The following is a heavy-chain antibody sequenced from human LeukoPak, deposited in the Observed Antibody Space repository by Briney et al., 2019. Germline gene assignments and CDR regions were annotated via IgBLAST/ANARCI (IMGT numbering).Heavy chain of an antibody. CDR3: AKDYDSSGSYYFDY. Sequence: GGSLRLSCAASGFTFSSYVMHWVRQAPGKGLEWVAFIRYDGSNKYYADSVKGRFTISRDNSKNTLYLQMNSLRAEDTAVYYCAKDYDSSGSYYFDYWGQGTLVTVSS. D-gene: IGHD3-22*01. J-gene: IGHJ4*02. CDR1: GFTFSSYV. CDR2: IRYDGSNK. V-gene: IGHV3-30*02.